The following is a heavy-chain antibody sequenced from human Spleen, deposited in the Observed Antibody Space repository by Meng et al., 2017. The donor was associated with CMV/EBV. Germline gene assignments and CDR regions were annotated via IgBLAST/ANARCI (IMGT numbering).Heavy chain of an antibody. CDR1: GYTFTGYY. D-gene: IGHD2-2*02. CDR2: INPHSGGT. J-gene: IGHJ4*02. V-gene: IGHV1-2*02. CDR3: ARDGCSSTSCYSIFDY. Sequence: SGYTFTGYYMHWVRQAPGQGLEWMGWINPHSGGTNYAQKFQGRVTMTRDTSISTAYMELSRLRSDDTAVYYCARDGCSSTSCYSIFDYWGQGTLVTVSS.